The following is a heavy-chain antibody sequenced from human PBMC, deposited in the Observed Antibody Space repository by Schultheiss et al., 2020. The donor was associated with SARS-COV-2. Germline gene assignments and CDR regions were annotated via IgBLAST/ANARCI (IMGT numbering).Heavy chain of an antibody. V-gene: IGHV5-51*01. J-gene: IGHJ4*02. CDR3: ARGGSSGYYPTVFDY. Sequence: GGSLRLSCKGSGYTFNNYWIAWVRQKPGKGLEWMGIIYPGDSDTRYSPSFQGQVTISADKSISTAYLQWSSLKASDTAMYYCARGGSSGYYPTVFDYWGQGTLVTVSS. CDR2: IYPGDSDT. CDR1: GYTFNNYW. D-gene: IGHD3-22*01.